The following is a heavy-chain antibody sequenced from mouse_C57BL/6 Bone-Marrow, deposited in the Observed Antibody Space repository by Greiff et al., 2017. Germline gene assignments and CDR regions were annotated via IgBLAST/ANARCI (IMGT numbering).Heavy chain of an antibody. CDR1: GYTFTSYW. CDR3: ARSPSTTVVDRAYFDY. J-gene: IGHJ2*01. V-gene: IGHV1-59*01. D-gene: IGHD1-1*01. Sequence: QVQLQQPGAELVRPGTSVKLSCKASGYTFTSYWMHWVKQRPGQGLEWIGVIDPSDSYTNYNQKFKGKATLTVDTSSSTAYMQLSSLTSEDSAVYYCARSPSTTVVDRAYFDYWGQGTTLTVSS. CDR2: IDPSDSYT.